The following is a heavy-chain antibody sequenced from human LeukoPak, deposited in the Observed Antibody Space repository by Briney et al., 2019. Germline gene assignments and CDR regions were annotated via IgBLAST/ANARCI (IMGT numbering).Heavy chain of an antibody. Sequence: ASVKVSCKASRGTFSSYAISWVRQAPGQGLEWMGGIIPIFGTANYAQKLNGRATINADESTSTAYMELSSVRCEDTAVYYCATLPPPYYYDSSGYYHRNNGVRYYFDYWGQGTLVTVSS. CDR1: RGTFSSYA. V-gene: IGHV1-69*13. D-gene: IGHD3-22*01. CDR2: IIPIFGTA. CDR3: ATLPPPYYYDSSGYYHRNNGVRYYFDY. J-gene: IGHJ4*02.